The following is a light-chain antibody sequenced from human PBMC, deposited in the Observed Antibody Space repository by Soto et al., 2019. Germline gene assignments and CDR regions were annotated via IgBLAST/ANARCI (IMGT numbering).Light chain of an antibody. CDR3: QQYDKLPLFT. Sequence: DIQMTQSPSSLSASVGDRVTITCQASRDISNYLNWYQQKPGKAPKLLIYDASNLETGVPSRFXGSGSGTEFTLTISSLQTEDIATYYCQQYDKLPLFTFGPGTKLDIK. V-gene: IGKV1-33*01. CDR2: DAS. CDR1: RDISNY. J-gene: IGKJ3*01.